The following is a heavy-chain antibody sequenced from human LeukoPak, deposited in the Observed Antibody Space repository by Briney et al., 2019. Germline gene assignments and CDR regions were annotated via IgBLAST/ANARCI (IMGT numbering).Heavy chain of an antibody. Sequence: GGSLRLSCAASGFTFSDYYMSWIRQAPGKGLEWVSYISSSGSTIYYADSVKGRFTISRDNAKNSLYLQMNSLRAEDTAVYYCARATYCGGDRYSENYYYYMDVWGKGTTVTVSS. D-gene: IGHD2-21*01. J-gene: IGHJ6*03. CDR3: ARATYCGGDRYSENYYYYMDV. CDR2: ISSSGSTI. V-gene: IGHV3-11*04. CDR1: GFTFSDYY.